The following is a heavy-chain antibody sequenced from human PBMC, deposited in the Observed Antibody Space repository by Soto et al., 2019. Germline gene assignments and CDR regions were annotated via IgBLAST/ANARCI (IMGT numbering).Heavy chain of an antibody. CDR3: ARAYPYDILTGYYTNWFDP. CDR1: GDSVSSNSAA. J-gene: IGHJ5*02. D-gene: IGHD3-9*01. Sequence: KQSQTLSLTCAISGDSVSSNSAAWNWIRQSPSRGLEWLGRTYYRSKWYNDYAVSVKSRITINPDTSKNQFSLQLNSVTPEDTAVYYCARAYPYDILTGYYTNWFDPWGQGTLVTVSS. CDR2: TYYRSKWYN. V-gene: IGHV6-1*01.